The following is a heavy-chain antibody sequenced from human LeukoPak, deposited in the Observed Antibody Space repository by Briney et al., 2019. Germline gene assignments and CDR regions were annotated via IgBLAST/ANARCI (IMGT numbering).Heavy chain of an antibody. V-gene: IGHV1-69*05. D-gene: IGHD3-22*01. J-gene: IGHJ2*01. Sequence: SVTLSCKSSGGTFSSYANSWVRHAHGQGLELMGVVIPIFSTANYAQKFQGRVTITTDESTSTAYMELSSLRSEDTAVYYCASPYYYDSSGYQRAHWYFDLWGRGTLVTVSS. CDR1: GGTFSSYA. CDR3: ASPYYYDSSGYQRAHWYFDL. CDR2: VIPIFSTA.